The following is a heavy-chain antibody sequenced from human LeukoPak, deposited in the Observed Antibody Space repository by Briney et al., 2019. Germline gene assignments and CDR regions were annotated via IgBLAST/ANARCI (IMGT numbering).Heavy chain of an antibody. CDR1: GFTFSDYY. D-gene: IGHD4-17*01. CDR3: AKDHLGDYYFDY. J-gene: IGHJ4*02. CDR2: ISGSGGST. Sequence: PGGSLRLSCAASGFTFSDYYMSWIRQAPGKGLEWVSYISGSGGSTYYADSVKGRFTISRDNSKNTLYLQMNTLRAEDTAVYYCAKDHLGDYYFDYWGQGTLVTVSS. V-gene: IGHV3-23*01.